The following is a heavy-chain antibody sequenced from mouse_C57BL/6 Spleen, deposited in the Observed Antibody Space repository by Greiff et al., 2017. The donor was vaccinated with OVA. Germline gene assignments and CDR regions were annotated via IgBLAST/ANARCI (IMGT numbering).Heavy chain of an antibody. D-gene: IGHD4-1*02. V-gene: IGHV1-64*01. CDR2: IHPNSGST. J-gene: IGHJ2*01. Sequence: VQLQQSGAELVKPGASVKLSCKASGYTFTSYWMHWVKQRPGQGLEWIGMIHPNSGSTNYNEKFKSKATLTVDNSSSTAYMQLSSLTSEDAAVYYCARQLPRDYFDYWGQGTTLTVSS. CDR3: ARQLPRDYFDY. CDR1: GYTFTSYW.